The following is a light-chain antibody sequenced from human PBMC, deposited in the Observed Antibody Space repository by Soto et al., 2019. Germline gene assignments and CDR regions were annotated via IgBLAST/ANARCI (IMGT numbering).Light chain of an antibody. Sequence: EVVLTQSPATLSLSPGERASLSCRASQSLSSIHLAWYQQKPGQAPRLLISGAATRATGIPARFSGRGSGTEFTLTVSSLQSEDFAVYYCQQYNNWPRTFGQGTKVDIK. CDR1: QSLSSIH. CDR3: QQYNNWPRT. V-gene: IGKV3-15*01. CDR2: GAA. J-gene: IGKJ1*01.